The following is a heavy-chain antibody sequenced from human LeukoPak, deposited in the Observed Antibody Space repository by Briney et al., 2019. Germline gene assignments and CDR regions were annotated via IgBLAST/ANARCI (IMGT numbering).Heavy chain of an antibody. V-gene: IGHV3-74*01. J-gene: IGHJ3*02. CDR2: INTDGSST. CDR1: GFTFSSYW. Sequence: GGSLRLSCAASGFTFSSYWMHWVRQAPGKGLVWVSRINTDGSSTSYADSVKGRFTISRDSAKNTLYLQMNSLRAEDTAVYYCARVYDGYLDAFDIWGQGTMVTVSS. CDR3: ARVYDGYLDAFDI. D-gene: IGHD5-24*01.